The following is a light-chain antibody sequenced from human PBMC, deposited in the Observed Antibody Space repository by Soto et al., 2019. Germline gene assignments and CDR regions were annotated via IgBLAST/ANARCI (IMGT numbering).Light chain of an antibody. J-gene: IGKJ5*01. CDR3: QPRNVWPPIT. CDR2: DST. V-gene: IGKV3-11*01. CDR1: QSIHTS. Sequence: GLKQSPAALSLYPGERATLSCRASQSIHTSLAWYQQKPGQPPRLVVYDSTLRANGGPDRFGGSRSGTEFTLTINNLEPEDFAVYYCQPRNVWPPITFGQRRLLAV.